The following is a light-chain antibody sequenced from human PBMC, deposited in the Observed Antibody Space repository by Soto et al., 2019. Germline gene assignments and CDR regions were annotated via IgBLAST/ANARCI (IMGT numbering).Light chain of an antibody. Sequence: QSVVTQPPSASGTPGQRVTISCSGSSSSIGSNTVNWYQQLPGTAPKLLIFSDNQRPSGVPDRFSGSKSGTSASLAISGLQSEDEADYYCATWDDSLNGRVFGGGTKLTVL. CDR3: ATWDDSLNGRV. CDR2: SDN. V-gene: IGLV1-44*01. J-gene: IGLJ2*01. CDR1: SSSIGSNT.